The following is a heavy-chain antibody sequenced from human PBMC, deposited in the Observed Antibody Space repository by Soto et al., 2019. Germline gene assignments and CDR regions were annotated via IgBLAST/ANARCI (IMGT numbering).Heavy chain of an antibody. CDR1: GGTFSSYA. Sequence: ASVKVSCKASGGTFSSYAISWVRQAPGQGLEWMGGIIPIFGTANYAQKFQGRVTITADKSTSTAYMELSSLRSEDTAVYYCASDCSGGSCYSDAFDIWGQGTMVTVSS. V-gene: IGHV1-69*06. CDR3: ASDCSGGSCYSDAFDI. J-gene: IGHJ3*02. D-gene: IGHD2-15*01. CDR2: IIPIFGTA.